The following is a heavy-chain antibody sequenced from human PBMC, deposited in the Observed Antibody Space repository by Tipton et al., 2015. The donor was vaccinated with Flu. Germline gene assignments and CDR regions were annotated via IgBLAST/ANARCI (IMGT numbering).Heavy chain of an antibody. V-gene: IGHV4-39*07. CDR3: ARDSRIAAAGSEDY. D-gene: IGHD6-13*01. CDR1: GGSITTNYY. CDR2: VYYTGST. J-gene: IGHJ4*02. Sequence: TLSLTCTVSGGSITTNYYWGWIRQPPGKGLEWIGSVYYTGSTYYNPSLMNRVTMSVDTSNNQFSLKLNSLTAADTAVYYCARDSRIAAAGSEDYWGQGTLVTVSS.